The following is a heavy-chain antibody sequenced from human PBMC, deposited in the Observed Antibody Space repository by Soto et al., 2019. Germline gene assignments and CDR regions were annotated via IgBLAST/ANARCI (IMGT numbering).Heavy chain of an antibody. CDR1: GFSLSSTRMA. D-gene: IGHD6-19*01. Sequence: QITLKESGPTLVKPTQTLTLTCTFSGFSLSSTRMAVGWIRQPPGKALEWLALIYWDDDKRYSPFLKSRLTIXXXTXQNQVVLTMSTMDPVDTARDYCAHIVVAGLGYYFDYWGQGTLVTVSS. CDR2: IYWDDDK. CDR3: AHIVVAGLGYYFDY. J-gene: IGHJ4*02. V-gene: IGHV2-5*02.